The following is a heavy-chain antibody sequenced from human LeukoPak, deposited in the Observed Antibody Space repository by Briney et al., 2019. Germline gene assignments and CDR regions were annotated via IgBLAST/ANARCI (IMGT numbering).Heavy chain of an antibody. CDR3: ARDGGAQHDDSYFDY. CDR2: ITWNSGDI. D-gene: IGHD1-1*01. Sequence: GGSLRLSCAASGFTFDDYAMYWVRQAPGKGLEWVSSITWNSGDIGYADSVKGRFTISRDNARNSLFLQMNSLNTEDTAVYFCARDGGAQHDDSYFDYWGKGTLVTVSS. J-gene: IGHJ4*02. V-gene: IGHV3-9*01. CDR1: GFTFDDYA.